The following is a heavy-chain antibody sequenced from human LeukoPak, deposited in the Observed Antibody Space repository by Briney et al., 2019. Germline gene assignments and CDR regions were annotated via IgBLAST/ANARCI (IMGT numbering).Heavy chain of an antibody. CDR2: MNPNSGNT. Sequence: ASVKVSCKASGYTFTSYDINWVRQATGQGLEWMGWMNPNSGNTGYAEQFQRRVTMTRNTSISTAYIAQSSLRSEDTAVYYCARSKRGIAAAFLYYYYYMDVWGKGTTVTVSS. CDR3: ARSKRGIAAAFLYYYYYMDV. J-gene: IGHJ6*03. V-gene: IGHV1-8*01. CDR1: GYTFTSYD. D-gene: IGHD6-13*01.